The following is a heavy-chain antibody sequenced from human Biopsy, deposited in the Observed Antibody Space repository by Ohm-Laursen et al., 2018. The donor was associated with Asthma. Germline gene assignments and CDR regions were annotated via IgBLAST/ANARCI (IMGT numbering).Heavy chain of an antibody. CDR2: VNTGNGDT. D-gene: IGHD3-9*01. Sequence: GSSVKVSCKASGYNFISFAIHWVHQAPGQRLERMGWVNTGNGDTKYSQKFQGRVTITRDTSASTAYMELRSLRSEDTATYYCARTYYDFLTGQVKDVFGVWGQGTMVTVSS. J-gene: IGHJ3*01. CDR3: ARTYYDFLTGQVKDVFGV. CDR1: GYNFISFA. V-gene: IGHV1-3*04.